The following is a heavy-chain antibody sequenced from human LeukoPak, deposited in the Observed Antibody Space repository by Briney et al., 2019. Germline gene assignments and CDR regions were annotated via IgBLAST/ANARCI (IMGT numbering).Heavy chain of an antibody. V-gene: IGHV1-18*04. Sequence: GASVKVSCKASGYTFTSYGISWVRQAPGQGLEWMGWISAYNGNTDYAQKLQGRVTMTTDTSTSTAYMELRSLRSDDTAVYYCARNEENWTDAFDIWGQGTMVAVSS. D-gene: IGHD1-1*01. CDR3: ARNEENWTDAFDI. J-gene: IGHJ3*02. CDR1: GYTFTSYG. CDR2: ISAYNGNT.